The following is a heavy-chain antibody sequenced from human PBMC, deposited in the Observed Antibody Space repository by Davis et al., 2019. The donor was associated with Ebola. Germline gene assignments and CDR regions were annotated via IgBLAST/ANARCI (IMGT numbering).Heavy chain of an antibody. V-gene: IGHV4-61*01. CDR2: IYYSGST. J-gene: IGHJ6*02. CDR1: GGPVSSGSYH. CDR3: AAGYSYGYGGGYYYYGMDV. Sequence: SETLSLTCTAPGGPVSSGSYHWSWIRQPPGKGLEWIGYIYYSGSTNYNPSLKSRVTISVDTSKNQFSLKLSSVTAADTAVYYCAAGYSYGYGGGYYYYGMDVWGQGTTVTVSS. D-gene: IGHD5-18*01.